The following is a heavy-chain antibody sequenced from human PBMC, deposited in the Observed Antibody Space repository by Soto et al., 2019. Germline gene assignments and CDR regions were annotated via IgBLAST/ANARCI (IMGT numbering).Heavy chain of an antibody. Sequence: SLRLSCAASGFTFSDYFMSWIRQAPGKGLEWVSLISGSSDNIKYADSVKGRFTISRDNAKNSLYLQMNSQRAEDTAVYYCVRDSARIVVVPRVDGDNWLDPWGQGTMVTVYS. CDR1: GFTFSDYF. D-gene: IGHD2-2*01. CDR2: ISGSSDNI. J-gene: IGHJ5*02. CDR3: VRDSARIVVVPRVDGDNWLDP. V-gene: IGHV3-11*06.